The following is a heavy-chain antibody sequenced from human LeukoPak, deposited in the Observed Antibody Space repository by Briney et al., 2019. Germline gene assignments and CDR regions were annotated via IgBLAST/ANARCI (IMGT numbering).Heavy chain of an antibody. Sequence: GGSLRLSCAASGFTFSNYWMIWFRQPPGKGLEWVGNIKQDGSEKRYADSVRGRFSISRDNAQTSLYLQMNSLRAEDTAVYYCARASDPWLQLTWGQGTLVTVSS. CDR2: IKQDGSEK. J-gene: IGHJ5*02. D-gene: IGHD5-24*01. V-gene: IGHV3-7*05. CDR1: GFTFSNYW. CDR3: ARASDPWLQLT.